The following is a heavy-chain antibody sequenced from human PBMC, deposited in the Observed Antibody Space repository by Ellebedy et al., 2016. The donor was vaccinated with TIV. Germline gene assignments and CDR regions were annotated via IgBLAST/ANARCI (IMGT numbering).Heavy chain of an antibody. Sequence: GESLKISCAASGFTFSRYNMNWVRQAPGKGLEWVSSIGSGSTYIFYADSVQGRFTISRDNTKDSLSLQMNSLRAEDTALYYCARDSGGLDYWGQGILVTVSS. CDR3: ARDSGGLDY. CDR1: GFTFSRYN. V-gene: IGHV3-21*01. J-gene: IGHJ4*02. CDR2: IGSGSTYI. D-gene: IGHD3-10*01.